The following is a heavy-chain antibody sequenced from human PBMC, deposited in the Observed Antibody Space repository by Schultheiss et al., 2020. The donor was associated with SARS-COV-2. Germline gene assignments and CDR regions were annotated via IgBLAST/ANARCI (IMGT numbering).Heavy chain of an antibody. V-gene: IGHV4-31*11. CDR2: IYYSGST. J-gene: IGHJ6*02. Sequence: SETLSLTCAVSGGSISSGDYYWSWIRQPPGKGLEWIGYIYYSGSTYYNPSLKSRVTISVDTSKNQFSLKLSSVTAADTAVYYCARDRRRVTIPYYYYYGMDVWGQGTTVTVSS. CDR3: ARDRRRVTIPYYYYYGMDV. CDR1: GGSISSGDYY. D-gene: IGHD3-9*01.